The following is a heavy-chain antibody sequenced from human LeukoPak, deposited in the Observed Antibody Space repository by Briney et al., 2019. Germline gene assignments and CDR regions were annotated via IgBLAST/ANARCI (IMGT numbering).Heavy chain of an antibody. CDR1: GNYW. J-gene: IGHJ4*02. Sequence: GGSLRLSCAASGNYWMHWVRQVPGKGLVWVSHINSDGSWTSYAGSVKGRFTISKDNAKNTVYLQMNSLRAEDTAVYYCVSFYETYWGRGTLVTVSS. D-gene: IGHD2/OR15-2a*01. V-gene: IGHV3-74*01. CDR2: INSDGSWT. CDR3: VSFYETY.